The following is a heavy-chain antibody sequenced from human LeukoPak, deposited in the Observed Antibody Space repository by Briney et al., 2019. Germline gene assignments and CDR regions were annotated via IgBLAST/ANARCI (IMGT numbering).Heavy chain of an antibody. Sequence: SETLSLTCSVSGGSISSYYWSWIRQPPGKGLEWIGYIYYSGSTNYNPSLKSRVTISVDTSKNQFSLKLSSVTAADTAVYYCARTAAAVDTFDIWGQGTMVTVSS. CDR1: GGSISSYY. CDR3: ARTAAAVDTFDI. J-gene: IGHJ3*02. CDR2: IYYSGST. V-gene: IGHV4-59*12. D-gene: IGHD6-13*01.